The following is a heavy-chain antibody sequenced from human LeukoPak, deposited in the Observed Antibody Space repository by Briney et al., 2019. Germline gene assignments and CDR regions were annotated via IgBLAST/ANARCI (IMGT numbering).Heavy chain of an antibody. D-gene: IGHD5-24*01. CDR3: ATDRYGYNSNSYWYFDL. Sequence: ASVKVSCKVSGYTLTELSMHWVRQAPGKGLEWMGGFDPEDGETIYAQKFQGRVTMTEDTSTDTAYMELSSLRSEDTAVYYCATDRYGYNSNSYWYFDLWGRGTLVTVSS. CDR2: FDPEDGET. V-gene: IGHV1-24*01. J-gene: IGHJ2*01. CDR1: GYTLTELS.